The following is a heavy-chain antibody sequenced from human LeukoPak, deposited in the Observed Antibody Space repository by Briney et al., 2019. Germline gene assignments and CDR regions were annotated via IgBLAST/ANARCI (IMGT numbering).Heavy chain of an antibody. CDR3: ARSANPDFDWLTTTPFDY. CDR1: GGTFSSYA. Sequence: WASVKVSCKASGGTFSSYAISWVRQAPGQGLEWMGGIIPIFGTANYAQKFQGRVTITADESTSTAYMELSSLRSEDTAVYYCARSANPDFDWLTTTPFDYWGQGTLVTVSS. D-gene: IGHD3-9*01. V-gene: IGHV1-69*13. J-gene: IGHJ4*02. CDR2: IIPIFGTA.